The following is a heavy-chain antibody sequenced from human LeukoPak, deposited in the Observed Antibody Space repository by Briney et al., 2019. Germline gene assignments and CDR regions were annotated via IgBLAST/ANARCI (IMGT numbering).Heavy chain of an antibody. J-gene: IGHJ4*02. CDR1: GFTFGTYA. Sequence: GGSLRLSCAASGFTFGTYAMNWVRQAPGKGLEWVSGILASGSTTYYADSVRGRFTISRDNSKNTLYLQMNSLRAEDTAIYYCAKDRVPDGRWNFDFWGQGTLVTVSS. CDR3: AKDRVPDGRWNFDF. D-gene: IGHD1-1*01. V-gene: IGHV3-23*01. CDR2: ILASGSTT.